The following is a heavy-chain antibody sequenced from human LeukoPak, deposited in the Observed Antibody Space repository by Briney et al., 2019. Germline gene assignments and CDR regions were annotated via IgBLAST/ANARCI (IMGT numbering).Heavy chain of an antibody. D-gene: IGHD3-22*01. V-gene: IGHV4-59*01. J-gene: IGHJ4*02. Sequence: PSETLSLTCTVSGDSLINYYWSWIRQPPGKGLEWIGNIYYSGSTNYNPSLKSRVTISVDTSKNQFSLKLSSVTAADTAVYYCARGQFYYDSSGLGVWGQGSLVTVSS. CDR3: ARGQFYYDSSGLGV. CDR2: IYYSGST. CDR1: GDSLINYY.